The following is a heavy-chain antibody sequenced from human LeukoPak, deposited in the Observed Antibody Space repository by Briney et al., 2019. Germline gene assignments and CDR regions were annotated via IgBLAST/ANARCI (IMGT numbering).Heavy chain of an antibody. Sequence: SETLSLTCTVSGGSISSYYWSWIRQPPGKGLEWIGYIYYSGSTNYNPSLKSRVTISVDTSKNQFSLKLSSVTAADTAVYYCARDNRGYDSSPSFDLWGRGTLVTVSS. CDR1: GGSISSYY. J-gene: IGHJ2*01. V-gene: IGHV4-59*01. D-gene: IGHD3-22*01. CDR2: IYYSGST. CDR3: ARDNRGYDSSPSFDL.